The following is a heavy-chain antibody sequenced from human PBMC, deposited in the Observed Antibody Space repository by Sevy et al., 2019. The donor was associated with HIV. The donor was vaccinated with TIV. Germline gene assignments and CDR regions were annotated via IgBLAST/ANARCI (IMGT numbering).Heavy chain of an antibody. V-gene: IGHV4-4*07. J-gene: IGHJ4*02. CDR1: GGSTSGYF. CDR3: GRTQCTGGSCYANL. D-gene: IGHD2-15*01. CDR2: IHSSGTT. Sequence: SETLSLTCTVSGGSTSGYFWSWIRQPAGKRLEWIGRIHSSGTTGFNPSLRRRFNMSVDASKNQTSLILTSVTAADTAVYYCGRTQCTGGSCYANLWGRGTLVTVSS.